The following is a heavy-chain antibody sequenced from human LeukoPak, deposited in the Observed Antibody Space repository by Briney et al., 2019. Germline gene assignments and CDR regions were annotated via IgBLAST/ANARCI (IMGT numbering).Heavy chain of an antibody. Sequence: GGSLRLSCAASGFTFSSYGMHWVRQAPGKGLEWVAFIRYDGSNKYYADSVKGRFTISRDNSKNTLYLQMNSLRAEDTAVYYCAKVLAYCGGDCYSNDYWGQGTLVTVSS. CDR2: IRYDGSNK. J-gene: IGHJ4*02. D-gene: IGHD2-21*02. CDR1: GFTFSSYG. V-gene: IGHV3-30*02. CDR3: AKVLAYCGGDCYSNDY.